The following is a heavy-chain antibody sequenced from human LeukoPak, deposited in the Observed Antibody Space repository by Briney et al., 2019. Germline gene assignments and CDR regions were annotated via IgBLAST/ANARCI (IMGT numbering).Heavy chain of an antibody. CDR1: GYTFTDYY. J-gene: IGHJ5*02. Sequence: ASVKVSCKASGYTFTDYYIHWVRQAPGQGLEWVGWINPNSGGTNYAQKFQGRVTMTRDTSISTAYMELSRLRSDDTAVYYCARDRFGDILTGYYRSGESSSWFDPWGQGTLVTVSS. D-gene: IGHD3-9*01. CDR3: ARDRFGDILTGYYRSGESSSWFDP. V-gene: IGHV1-2*02. CDR2: INPNSGGT.